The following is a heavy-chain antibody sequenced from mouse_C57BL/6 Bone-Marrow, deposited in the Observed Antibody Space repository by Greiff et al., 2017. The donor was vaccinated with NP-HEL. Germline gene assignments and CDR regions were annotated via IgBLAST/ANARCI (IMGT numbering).Heavy chain of an antibody. V-gene: IGHV1-55*01. CDR2: IYPGSGST. Sequence: VQLQQPGAELVKPGASVKMSCKASGYTFTSYWITWVKQRPGQGLEWIGDIYPGSGSTNYNEKFKSKATLTVDTSSSTAYMQLSSLTSEDSAVYYWARGYYYGSSYWYFDVWGTGTTVTVSS. D-gene: IGHD1-1*01. CDR3: ARGYYYGSSYWYFDV. J-gene: IGHJ1*03. CDR1: GYTFTSYW.